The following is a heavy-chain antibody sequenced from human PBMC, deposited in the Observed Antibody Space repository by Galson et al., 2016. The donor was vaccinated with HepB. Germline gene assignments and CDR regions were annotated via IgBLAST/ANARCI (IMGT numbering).Heavy chain of an antibody. CDR1: GVTFSTSS. Sequence: SLRLSCAGSGVTFSTSSLNWVRQAPGEGLEWVSSISPSANYIYYADSVRGRFTISRDNANNSLFLQMNSLRAADTGVYFCARGLMIRGIKGFHYYGMDVWGQGTTVIVS. V-gene: IGHV3-21*04. CDR2: ISPSANYI. D-gene: IGHD3-10*01. CDR3: ARGLMIRGIKGFHYYGMDV. J-gene: IGHJ6*02.